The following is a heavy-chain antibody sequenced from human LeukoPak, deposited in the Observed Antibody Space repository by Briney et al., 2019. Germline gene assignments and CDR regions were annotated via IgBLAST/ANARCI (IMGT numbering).Heavy chain of an antibody. CDR3: ARGGSSSSAYYYYYYMDV. Sequence: GGSLRLSCAASGFTFSSYSMNWVRQAPGKGLEWVSSISSSSSYIYYADPVKGRFTISRDNAKNSLYLQMNSLRAEDTAVYYCARGGSSSSAYYYYYYMDVWGKGTTVTVSS. CDR1: GFTFSSYS. CDR2: ISSSSSYI. D-gene: IGHD6-6*01. J-gene: IGHJ6*03. V-gene: IGHV3-21*01.